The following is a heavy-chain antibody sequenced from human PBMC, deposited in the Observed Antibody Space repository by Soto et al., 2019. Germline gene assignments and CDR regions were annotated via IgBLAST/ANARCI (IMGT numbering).Heavy chain of an antibody. D-gene: IGHD6-13*01. CDR1: GYTFTSYY. V-gene: IGHV1-46*01. J-gene: IGHJ5*02. Sequence: ASVKVSCKASGYTFTSYYMHWVRQAPGQGLEWMGIINPSGGSTSYAQKFQGRVTMTRDTSTSTVYMELSSLRSEDTAVYYCASSIPGIAAAGTNNWFDPWGQGTLVTVSS. CDR3: ASSIPGIAAAGTNNWFDP. CDR2: INPSGGST.